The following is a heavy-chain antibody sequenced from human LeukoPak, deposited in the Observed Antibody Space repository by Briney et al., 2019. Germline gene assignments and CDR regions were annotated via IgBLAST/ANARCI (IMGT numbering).Heavy chain of an antibody. Sequence: PGGSLRLSGVVSGFDFNLYGMHWVRQAPGKGLGWVTFIRYDGSNKSYADSVKGRFTIARDNSKNTVYLQMTSLRGEDPAVYYCAKDWWKSGFPTYLDYWGQGTLVTVSS. CDR1: GFDFNLYG. V-gene: IGHV3-30*02. J-gene: IGHJ4*02. CDR3: AKDWWKSGFPTYLDY. D-gene: IGHD3-3*01. CDR2: IRYDGSNK.